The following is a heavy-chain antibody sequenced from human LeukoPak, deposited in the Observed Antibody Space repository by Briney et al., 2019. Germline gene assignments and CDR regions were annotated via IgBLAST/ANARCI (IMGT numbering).Heavy chain of an antibody. CDR2: IKTKTEGGTT. V-gene: IGHV3-15*01. Sequence: GGSLRLSCAGSGFTFSNAWLSWVRQAPGKGLEWVGRIKTKTEGGTTEYPAPVKGRFTVSRDDSKDTVFLQMNSLKSEDTAVYYCTTDSNSGWSGYWGQGTLVTVSS. J-gene: IGHJ4*02. D-gene: IGHD6-19*01. CDR1: GFTFSNAW. CDR3: TTDSNSGWSGY.